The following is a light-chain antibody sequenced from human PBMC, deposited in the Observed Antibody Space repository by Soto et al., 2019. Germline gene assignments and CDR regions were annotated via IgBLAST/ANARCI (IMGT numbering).Light chain of an antibody. CDR3: GSYSTSYFSF. J-gene: IGLJ7*01. CDR2: GVT. Sequence: QSALTQPASVSGSPVQSLTISCTGTTSDIGFYDYVSWYQQYPGKAPKLLIYGVTIRPSGISNRFSGSKSGSTASLTISGLRDEDESYYDCGSYSTSYFSFFGSGTPLTV. CDR1: TSDIGFYDY. V-gene: IGLV2-14*01.